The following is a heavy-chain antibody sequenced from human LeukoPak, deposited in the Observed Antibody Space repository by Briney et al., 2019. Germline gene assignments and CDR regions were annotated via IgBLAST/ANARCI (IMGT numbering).Heavy chain of an antibody. CDR2: INPSGGST. D-gene: IGHD1/OR15-1a*01. Sequence: ASVKVSCKASGYTFTSYYMHWVRQAPGQGLERMGIINPSGGSTSYAQKFQGRVTMTRDMSTSTVYMELSSLRSEDTAVYYCARDDSRGTSGMDVWGKGTTVTVSS. CDR1: GYTFTSYY. J-gene: IGHJ6*04. V-gene: IGHV1-46*01. CDR3: ARDDSRGTSGMDV.